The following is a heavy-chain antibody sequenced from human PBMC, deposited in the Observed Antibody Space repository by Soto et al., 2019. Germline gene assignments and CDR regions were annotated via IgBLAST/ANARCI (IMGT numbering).Heavy chain of an antibody. D-gene: IGHD2-2*01. CDR3: ARLGGYCSTTGCYGYYAMDV. CDR2: IYYSGNT. J-gene: IGHJ6*02. CDR1: GGSISSSNYY. Sequence: PSETLSLTCTVSGGSISSSNYYWGWIRRPPGKGLEWIGSIYYSGNTYYNPSLKSRVTMSVDTSKNQFSLKLSSVTAADTAVYYCARLGGYCSTTGCYGYYAMDVWGQGTTVTVSS. V-gene: IGHV4-39*01.